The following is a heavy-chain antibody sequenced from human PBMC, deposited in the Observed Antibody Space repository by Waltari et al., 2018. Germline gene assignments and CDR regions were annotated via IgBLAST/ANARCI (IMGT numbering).Heavy chain of an antibody. CDR3: ARVPQRGYYYGMDV. J-gene: IGHJ6*02. CDR2: ISHSGST. CDR1: GGSISSGGYY. D-gene: IGHD5-18*01. V-gene: IGHV4-31*03. Sequence: QVQLQESGPGLVKPSQTLSLTCTVSGGSISSGGYYWSWIRQHPGKGLEWIGYISHSGSTYYNPALRSRVTISVDRSKNQFSLKLSSVTAADTAVYYCARVPQRGYYYGMDVWGQGTTVTVSS.